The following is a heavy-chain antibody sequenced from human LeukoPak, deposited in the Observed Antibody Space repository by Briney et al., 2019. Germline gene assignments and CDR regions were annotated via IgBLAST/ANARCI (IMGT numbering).Heavy chain of an antibody. Sequence: TSETLSLTCTVSGGSISNYYWSWIRQPPGKGLEWIGYIYNSATTNYNPSLKSRVTISEDTSKNQFSLKLRSVTAADTALYYCAGQRRFDFWSGTFDPWGLGILGTVSS. CDR2: IYNSATT. D-gene: IGHD3-3*01. CDR1: GGSISNYY. J-gene: IGHJ5*02. V-gene: IGHV4-59*08. CDR3: AGQRRFDFWSGTFDP.